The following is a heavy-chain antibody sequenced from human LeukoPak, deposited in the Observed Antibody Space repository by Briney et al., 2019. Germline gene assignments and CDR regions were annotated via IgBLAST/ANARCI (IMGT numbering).Heavy chain of an antibody. CDR1: GFTFSSYG. V-gene: IGHV3-30*03. CDR3: AVGLLGCSGWSCYPTDH. D-gene: IGHD2-15*01. J-gene: IGHJ4*02. CDR2: ISDNGNNK. Sequence: GSLRLSCAASGFTFSSYGMHWVRQAPGKGLEWVAVISDNGNNKYYVDSVRGRFAISKDNPTNTLYLQMNSLNADDTAVYYCAVGLLGCSGWSCYPTDHWGQGTLVTVSS.